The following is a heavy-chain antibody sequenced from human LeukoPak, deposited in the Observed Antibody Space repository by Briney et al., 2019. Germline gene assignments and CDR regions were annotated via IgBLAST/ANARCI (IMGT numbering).Heavy chain of an antibody. CDR1: GYTFTSYG. J-gene: IGHJ5*02. CDR2: ISVYNGNT. CDR3: ARDIGYYDSSVFQPFDP. Sequence: GALVKVSCKASGYTFTSYGISWVRQAPGQGLEWMGWISVYNGNTNYAQKLQGRVTVTTDTSTSTAYMELRSLRSDDTAVYYCARDIGYYDSSVFQPFDPWGQGTLVTVSS. V-gene: IGHV1-18*01. D-gene: IGHD3-22*01.